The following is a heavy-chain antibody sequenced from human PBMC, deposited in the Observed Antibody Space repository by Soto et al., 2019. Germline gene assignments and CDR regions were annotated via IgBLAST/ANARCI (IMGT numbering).Heavy chain of an antibody. D-gene: IGHD2-15*01. J-gene: IGHJ6*03. CDR2: IYYSGST. CDR1: GGSISSGGYY. Sequence: SETLSRTCTVSGGSISSGGYYWSWIRQHPGKGLEWIGYIYYSGSTYYNPSLKSRVTISVDTSKNQFSLKLSSVTAADTAVYYCARSSLLRGNYYMDVWGKGTTVTVSS. CDR3: ARSSLLRGNYYMDV. V-gene: IGHV4-31*03.